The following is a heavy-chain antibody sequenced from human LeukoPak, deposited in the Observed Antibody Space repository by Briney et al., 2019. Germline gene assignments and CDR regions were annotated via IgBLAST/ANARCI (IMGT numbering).Heavy chain of an antibody. J-gene: IGHJ4*02. V-gene: IGHV1-46*01. D-gene: IGHD4-23*01. CDR3: ARDVAYYGGNSGTGFDY. CDR1: GYTFTSYY. Sequence: ASVKVSCKASGYTFTSYYMHWVRQAPGQGLEWMGIINPSGGSTSYAQKFQGRVTMTRDTSTSTVYMELSGLRSEDTAVYYCARDVAYYGGNSGTGFDYWGQGTLVTVSS. CDR2: INPSGGST.